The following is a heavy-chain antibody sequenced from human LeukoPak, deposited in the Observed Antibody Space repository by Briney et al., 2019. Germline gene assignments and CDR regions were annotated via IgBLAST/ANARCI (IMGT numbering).Heavy chain of an antibody. V-gene: IGHV4-30-2*01. CDR2: IYHSGST. Sequence: TSQTLSLTCAVSGGSISSGGYSWSWIRQPPGKGLEWIGYIYHSGSTYYNPSLKSRVTISVDRSKNQFSLKLSSVTAADTAVYYCARDQRYYDSSGYYRNWFDPWGQGTLVTVSS. CDR1: GGSISSGGYS. J-gene: IGHJ5*02. D-gene: IGHD3-22*01. CDR3: ARDQRYYDSSGYYRNWFDP.